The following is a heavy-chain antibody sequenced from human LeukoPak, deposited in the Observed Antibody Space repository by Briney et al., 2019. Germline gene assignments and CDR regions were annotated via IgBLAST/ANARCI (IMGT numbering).Heavy chain of an antibody. CDR1: GFTFDDYA. CDR2: ISWNSGSI. V-gene: IGHV3-9*03. J-gene: IGHJ3*02. D-gene: IGHD1-26*01. Sequence: SGGSLRLSCAASGFTFDDYAMHWARQAPGKGLEWVSGISWNSGSIGYADSVKGRFTISRDNAKNSLYLQMNSLRAEDMALYYCAKDSSSGSYSWGAFDIWGQGTMVTVSS. CDR3: AKDSSSGSYSWGAFDI.